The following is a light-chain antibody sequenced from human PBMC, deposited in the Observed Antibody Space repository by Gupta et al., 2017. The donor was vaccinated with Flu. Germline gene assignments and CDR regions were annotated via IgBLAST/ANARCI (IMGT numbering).Light chain of an antibody. V-gene: IGKV3-20*01. CDR1: QFIMNNY. J-gene: IGKJ1*01. CDR2: GAS. Sequence: DIVLTQSPDTLSLSPGERATLSCRASQFIMNNYLAWYQQSPGQAPRLIIYGASRRATGVTDRFSGSGPGTDFTLTVSRREPEDFALYYCQQDDSWTFATFGQGTKVEIK. CDR3: QQDDSWTFAT.